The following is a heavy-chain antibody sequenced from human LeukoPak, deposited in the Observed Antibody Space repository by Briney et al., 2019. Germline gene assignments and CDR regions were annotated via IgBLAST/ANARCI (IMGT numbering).Heavy chain of an antibody. Sequence: PGRSLRLSCAASGFTFSSYGMHWVRQAPGKGLEWVAVIWYDGSNKYYADSVKGRFTISRDNSKNTLYLQMNSLRAEDTAVYYCARGGYYPSYYYYYMDVWGKGTTVTVSS. CDR1: GFTFSSYG. CDR3: ARGGYYPSYYYYYMDV. V-gene: IGHV3-33*01. D-gene: IGHD3-3*01. J-gene: IGHJ6*03. CDR2: IWYDGSNK.